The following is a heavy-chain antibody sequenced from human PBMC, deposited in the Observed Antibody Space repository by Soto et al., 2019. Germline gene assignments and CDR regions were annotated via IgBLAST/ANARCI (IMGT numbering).Heavy chain of an antibody. D-gene: IGHD3-3*01. J-gene: IGHJ6*02. CDR3: ASHLPTKIPFWSGYLTYYYYYGMDV. V-gene: IGHV1-69*13. CDR2: IIPIFGTA. Sequence: ASVKVSCKASGGTFSSYAISWVRQAPGQGLEWMGGIIPIFGTANYAQKFQGRVTITAAESTSTAYMELSSMRSEDTAVYYCASHLPTKIPFWSGYLTYYYYYGMDVWGQGTTVTVSS. CDR1: GGTFSSYA.